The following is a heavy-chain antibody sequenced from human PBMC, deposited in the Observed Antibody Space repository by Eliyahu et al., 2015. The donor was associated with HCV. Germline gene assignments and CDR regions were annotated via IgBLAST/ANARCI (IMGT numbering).Heavy chain of an antibody. D-gene: IGHD2-8*01. J-gene: IGHJ3*02. Sequence: EVQLVESGGGLVXPGGSXXLSCAXXGFTFXNYWMTWVRQAPGKGLEWVANINQDGGEKYYMDSAKGRFAISRDNAKNSLYLQMNSLSVDDTALYYCATRYCTISAYQSSSWVTFDIWGQGTVVTVSS. CDR1: GFTFXNYW. V-gene: IGHV3-7*01. CDR2: INQDGGEK. CDR3: ATRYCTISAYQSSSWVTFDI.